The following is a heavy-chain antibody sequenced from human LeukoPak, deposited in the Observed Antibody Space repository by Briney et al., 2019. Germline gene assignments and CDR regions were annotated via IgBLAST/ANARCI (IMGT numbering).Heavy chain of an antibody. CDR3: ARDYSGSYFPNFDI. CDR2: FYYSGST. V-gene: IGHV4-59*01. Sequence: KSSETLSLTCTVPGGSISSYYWSWIRQPPGKGLEWIGYFYYSGSTNYNPSLKSRVTISVDTSKNQFSLKLSSVTAADTAVYYCARDYSGSYFPNFDIWGQGTMVTVSS. D-gene: IGHD1-26*01. CDR1: GGSISSYY. J-gene: IGHJ3*02.